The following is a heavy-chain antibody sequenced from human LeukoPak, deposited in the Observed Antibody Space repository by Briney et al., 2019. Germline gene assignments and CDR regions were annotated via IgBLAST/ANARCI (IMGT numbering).Heavy chain of an antibody. V-gene: IGHV3-23*01. J-gene: IGHJ4*02. CDR3: AKWGDYDILTGYYVSDF. D-gene: IGHD3-9*01. CDR1: GFIFRNYA. Sequence: LPGASLRLSCAASGFIFRNYAMSWVRQAPGKGLEWVSAITGSGGTTYYADSVKGRFTVSRDNSKNTLYVEMNTLRAEDTAVYYCAKWGDYDILTGYYVSDFWGQGTLVTVSS. CDR2: ITGSGGTT.